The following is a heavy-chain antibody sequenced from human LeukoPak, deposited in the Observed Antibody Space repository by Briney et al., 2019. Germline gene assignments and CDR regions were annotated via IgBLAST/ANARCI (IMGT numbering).Heavy chain of an antibody. D-gene: IGHD3-9*01. V-gene: IGHV3-30*04. CDR3: ARAGGPDSYYDILTGYYFVGVAFDI. CDR1: GFTFSSYA. CDR2: ISYDGSNK. J-gene: IGHJ3*02. Sequence: GGSLRLSCAASGFTFSSYAMHWVRQAPGKGLEWVAVISYDGSNKYYADSVKGRFTISRDNSKNTLYLQMNSLRAEDTAVYYCARAGGPDSYYDILTGYYFVGVAFDIWGQGTMVTVSS.